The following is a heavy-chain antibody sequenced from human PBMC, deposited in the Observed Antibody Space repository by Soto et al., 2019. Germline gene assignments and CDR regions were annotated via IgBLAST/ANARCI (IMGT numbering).Heavy chain of an antibody. Sequence: QVQLVESGGGVVQPGRSLRLSCAASGFSFAYYGMHWVRQAPGKGLEGVAVISYDGTETYYEDSVKGRFTISRDNPKKRLDLPMNSLRDEYMAVLCCAQAYPTPALYSSGQGPLVPVSS. J-gene: IGHJ4*02. V-gene: IGHV3-30*18. CDR3: AQAYPTPALYS. D-gene: IGHD2-15*01. CDR1: GFSFAYYG. CDR2: ISYDGTET.